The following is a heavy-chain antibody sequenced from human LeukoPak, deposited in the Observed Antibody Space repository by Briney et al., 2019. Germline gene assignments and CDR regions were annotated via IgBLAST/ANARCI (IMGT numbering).Heavy chain of an antibody. Sequence: PGGSLRLSCAASGFTFDDYAMHWVRHAPGKGLEWVSGISWNSGSIGYADSVKGRFTISRDNAKNSLYLQMNSLRAEDTALYYCAKENYGDYDVGYFDYWGQGTLVTVSS. D-gene: IGHD4-17*01. V-gene: IGHV3-9*01. CDR2: ISWNSGSI. CDR3: AKENYGDYDVGYFDY. J-gene: IGHJ4*02. CDR1: GFTFDDYA.